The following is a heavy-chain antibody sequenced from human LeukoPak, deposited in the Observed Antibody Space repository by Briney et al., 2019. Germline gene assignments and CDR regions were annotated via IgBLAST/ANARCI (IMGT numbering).Heavy chain of an antibody. D-gene: IGHD2-15*01. CDR1: GGTFSSYA. Sequence: ASVKVSCKASGGTFSSYAISWVRQAPGQGLEWMGGIIPIFGTANYAQKFQGRVTITADESTSTAYMELSSLRSEDTAVYYCARVHRPVVAGIVDYWGQGTLVTVSS. V-gene: IGHV1-69*13. CDR3: ARVHRPVVAGIVDY. J-gene: IGHJ4*02. CDR2: IIPIFGTA.